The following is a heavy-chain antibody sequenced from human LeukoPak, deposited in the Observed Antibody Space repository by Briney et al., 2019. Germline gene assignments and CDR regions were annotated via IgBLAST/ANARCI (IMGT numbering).Heavy chain of an antibody. Sequence: SETLSLTCTVSRGSISRGSYYWSWIRQHAGKGLEWLGCIYTSGSTNYNPSLKSRFTISVDTSKNQFPLKLSSVAAAGTAVDYCASLPAYGDTRFDYWGQGTLVTVSS. CDR1: RGSISRGSYY. CDR3: ASLPAYGDTRFDY. D-gene: IGHD4-17*01. CDR2: IYTSGST. V-gene: IGHV4-61*02. J-gene: IGHJ4*02.